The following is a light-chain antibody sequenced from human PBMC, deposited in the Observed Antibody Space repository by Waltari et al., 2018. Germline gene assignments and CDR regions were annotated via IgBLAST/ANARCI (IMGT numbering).Light chain of an antibody. CDR1: SSDIGGTFY. CDR3: SSYAGTTSV. V-gene: IGLV2-14*03. Sequence: QSALTQPASVSGSPGQSITLSCTGTSSDIGGTFYVAWYRQYPGYAPTLFIFDVTNHPPGVSDRFSGSKSGNTASLTISGLQADDEADYYCSSYAGTTSVFGGGTKVTVL. J-gene: IGLJ2*01. CDR2: DVT.